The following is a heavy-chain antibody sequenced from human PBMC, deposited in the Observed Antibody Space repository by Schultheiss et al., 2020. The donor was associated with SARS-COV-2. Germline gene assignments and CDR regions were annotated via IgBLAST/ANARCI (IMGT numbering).Heavy chain of an antibody. D-gene: IGHD3-10*01. CDR3: ARDVAWFGRNGMDV. Sequence: GGSLRLSCAASGFTFSSYGMHWVRQAPGKGLEWVAVIWYDGSNKYYADSVKGRFTISRDSSKNTVYLQMNSLRAEDTAVYYCARDVAWFGRNGMDVWGQGTTVTVSS. V-gene: IGHV3-33*01. J-gene: IGHJ6*02. CDR1: GFTFSSYG. CDR2: IWYDGSNK.